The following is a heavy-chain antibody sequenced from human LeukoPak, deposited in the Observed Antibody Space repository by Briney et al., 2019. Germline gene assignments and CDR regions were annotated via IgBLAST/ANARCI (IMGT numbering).Heavy chain of an antibody. Sequence: SETLSLTCTVSGGSISSGDYYWSWLRQPPGKGLEWIGYIYYSGSTYYNPSLKSRVTISVDTSKNQFSLKLSSVTAADTAVYYCARYCSGGSCYGYWGQGTLVTVSS. CDR3: ARYCSGGSCYGY. V-gene: IGHV4-30-4*01. D-gene: IGHD2-15*01. CDR2: IYYSGST. J-gene: IGHJ4*02. CDR1: GGSISSGDYY.